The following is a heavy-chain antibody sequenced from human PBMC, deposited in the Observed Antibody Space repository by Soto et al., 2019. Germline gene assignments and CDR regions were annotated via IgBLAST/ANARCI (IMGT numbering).Heavy chain of an antibody. J-gene: IGHJ6*02. CDR1: GGSISSSNW. CDR2: IYHSGST. D-gene: IGHD3-10*01. Sequence: QVQLQESGPGLVKPSGTLSLTCAVSGGSISSSNWWSWVRQPPGKGLEWIGEIYHSGSTNYNPSLKSRVTISVDKSKNQFSLKLSSVTAADTAVYYCAREYYGSGSYYGPDGMDVWGQGTTVTVSS. V-gene: IGHV4-4*02. CDR3: AREYYGSGSYYGPDGMDV.